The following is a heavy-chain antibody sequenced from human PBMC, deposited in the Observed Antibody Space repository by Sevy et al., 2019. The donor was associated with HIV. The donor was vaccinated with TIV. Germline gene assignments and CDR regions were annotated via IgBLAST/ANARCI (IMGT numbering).Heavy chain of an antibody. D-gene: IGHD3-22*01. J-gene: IGHJ4*02. CDR2: IYPEDSET. CDR1: GYSFTSHW. Sequence: GESLKISCQGSGYSFTSHWIGWVRHMPGKGLEWMGIIYPEDSETRYSPSVQGQVTFAADKSISTAYLQWSSLKASDTAMYYCATSRSGYFDSSGYYIYWGQGTLVTVSS. CDR3: ATSRSGYFDSSGYYIY. V-gene: IGHV5-51*01.